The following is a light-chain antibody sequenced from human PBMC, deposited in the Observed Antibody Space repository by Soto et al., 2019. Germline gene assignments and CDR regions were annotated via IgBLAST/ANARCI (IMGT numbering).Light chain of an antibody. Sequence: DVVMTQSPLSLPVPLGQPASISCRSSQGLLLSDGNTYLSWFHQRPGQSPRRLIYTISDRASGIPARFSGSGSGTDFTLTISSLEPEDFAVYYCQQRGDWPPITFGQGTRRRL. V-gene: IGKV2-30*01. CDR1: QGLLLSDGNTY. CDR2: TIS. CDR3: QQRGDWPPIT. J-gene: IGKJ5*01.